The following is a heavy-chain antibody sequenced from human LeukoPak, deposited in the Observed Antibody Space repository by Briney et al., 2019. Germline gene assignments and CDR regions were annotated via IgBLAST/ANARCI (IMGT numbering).Heavy chain of an antibody. Sequence: SETLSLTCAVSGGSISSSNWWSWIRQPPGKGLEWIGSIYYSGSTYYNPSLKSRVTISVDTSKNQFSLKLSSVTAADTAVYYCARDPSVTMVRGVTYYFDYWGQGTLVTVSS. CDR2: IYYSGST. D-gene: IGHD3-10*01. V-gene: IGHV4-4*02. CDR1: GGSISSSNW. CDR3: ARDPSVTMVRGVTYYFDY. J-gene: IGHJ4*02.